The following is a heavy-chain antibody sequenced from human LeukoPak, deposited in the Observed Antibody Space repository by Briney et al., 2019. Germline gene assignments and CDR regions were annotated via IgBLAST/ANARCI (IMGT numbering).Heavy chain of an antibody. CDR3: ARAPGGEYRSSWYWTRAFDY. CDR2: ISYDGDVK. Sequence: QPGGSLRLSCAASGFTFSSYAMHWVRQAPGKGLEWVAVISYDGDVKNYADSVKGRFSISRDNSENTLYLQMNILRPEDTAVYYCARAPGGEYRSSWYWTRAFDYWGQGILVTVSS. J-gene: IGHJ4*02. D-gene: IGHD6-13*01. CDR1: GFTFSSYA. V-gene: IGHV3-30*04.